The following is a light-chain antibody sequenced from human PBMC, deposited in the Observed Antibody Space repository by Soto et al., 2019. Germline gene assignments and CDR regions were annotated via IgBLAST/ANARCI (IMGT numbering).Light chain of an antibody. CDR3: QQYNNWPPLT. J-gene: IGKJ5*01. Sequence: ETVMTQSPATLPVSLGERATLSCRASQDVRTNLAWYQQKPGQPPRLLMYDASTRATGIPARFSGSGSGTEFTLTISSLQSEDFAVYYCQQYNNWPPLTFGQGTRLEIK. V-gene: IGKV3-15*01. CDR2: DAS. CDR1: QDVRTN.